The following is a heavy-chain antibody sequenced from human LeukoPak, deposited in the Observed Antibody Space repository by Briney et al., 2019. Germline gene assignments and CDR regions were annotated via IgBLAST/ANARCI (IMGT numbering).Heavy chain of an antibody. Sequence: GGSLRLSCSACGFTFKKYAMHWVRQAPGKGLEYVSAINSNGGRTYYADSVKGRFTISRDNSKNTLFLQMSSLRVEDTAVYYCVKDLYYDNSGYYSGAFDYWGQGTLVTVSS. D-gene: IGHD3-22*01. CDR3: VKDLYYDNSGYYSGAFDY. CDR1: GFTFKKYA. CDR2: INSNGGRT. J-gene: IGHJ4*02. V-gene: IGHV3-64D*06.